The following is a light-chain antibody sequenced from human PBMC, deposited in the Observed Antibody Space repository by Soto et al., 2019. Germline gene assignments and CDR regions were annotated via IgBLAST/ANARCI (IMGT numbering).Light chain of an antibody. CDR1: NSDVGGYNY. J-gene: IGLJ1*01. CDR3: SSYTSISTLYV. V-gene: IGLV2-14*01. Sequence: QPVLTQPASVSGSPGQSITISCTGTNSDVGGYNYVSWYQQHPGKAPELMIYEVSHRPSGVSNRFTGSKSDNTASLTISGLQAEDEADYYCSSYTSISTLYVFGTGTKVTVL. CDR2: EVS.